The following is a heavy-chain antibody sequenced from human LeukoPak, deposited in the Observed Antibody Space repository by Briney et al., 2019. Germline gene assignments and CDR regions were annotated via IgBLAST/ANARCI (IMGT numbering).Heavy chain of an antibody. CDR2: VHLDGRT. V-gene: IGHV4-4*02. Sequence: PSETLSLTCGVSGGSVTSTNWWTWVRQPPGKGLEWIGEVHLDGRTNYNPSLKSRLTMSVDLSENHISLKLTSVTAADTAVYYCARHAHSGYSGYENAFDIWGQGTMVTVSS. D-gene: IGHD5-12*01. CDR1: GGSVTSTNW. CDR3: ARHAHSGYSGYENAFDI. J-gene: IGHJ3*02.